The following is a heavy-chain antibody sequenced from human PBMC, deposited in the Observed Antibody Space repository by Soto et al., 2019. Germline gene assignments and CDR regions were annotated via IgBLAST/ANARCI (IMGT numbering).Heavy chain of an antibody. V-gene: IGHV1-8*01. J-gene: IGHJ6*02. CDR3: ARTASRGDYLYYDYGMDV. CDR1: GYTFTSYD. Sequence: QVQLVQSGAEVKKPGASVKVSCKASGYTFTSYDINWVRQATGQGLEWMGWMNPNSGNTGYAQKFQGRVTMTRNTXIXTXXMELISLRSEETAVYYCARTASRGDYLYYDYGMDVWGQGTTVTVSS. CDR2: MNPNSGNT. D-gene: IGHD3-22*01.